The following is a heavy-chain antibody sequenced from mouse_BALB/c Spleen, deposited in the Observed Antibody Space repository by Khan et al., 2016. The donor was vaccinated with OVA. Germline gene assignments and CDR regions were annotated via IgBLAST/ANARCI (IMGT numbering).Heavy chain of an antibody. Sequence: QVQLQQSGAELARPGASVKMSCKASGYTFTTYTMHWVKQRPGQGLDWIGYINPSNGYTNYNQKFKDKSTLTADKSSSTAYMQLSSLTSDYSAVYYCAREGAYYRSDGWFSYWGQGTLVTVSA. J-gene: IGHJ3*01. D-gene: IGHD2-14*01. CDR3: AREGAYYRSDGWFSY. V-gene: IGHV1-4*01. CDR2: INPSNGYT. CDR1: GYTFTTYT.